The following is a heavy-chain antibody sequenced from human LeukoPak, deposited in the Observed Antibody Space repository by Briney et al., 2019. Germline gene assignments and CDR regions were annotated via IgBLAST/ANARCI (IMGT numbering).Heavy chain of an antibody. J-gene: IGHJ4*02. V-gene: IGHV4-34*01. CDR3: ASSPLPGDSSGYYYFDY. D-gene: IGHD3-22*01. Sequence: PSETLSLTCAVYGGSFSGYYWSWIRQPPGKGLEWIGEINHSGSTNYNPSLKSRVTISVDTSKNLFSLKLSSVTAADTAVYYCASSPLPGDSSGYYYFDYWGQGTLVTVSS. CDR2: INHSGST. CDR1: GGSFSGYY.